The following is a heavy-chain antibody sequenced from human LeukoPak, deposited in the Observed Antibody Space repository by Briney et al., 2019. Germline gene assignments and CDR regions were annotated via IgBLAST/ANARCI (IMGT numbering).Heavy chain of an antibody. CDR3: ARAAASYYDSSGYYWPLY. CDR2: ISYDGSNK. D-gene: IGHD3-22*01. J-gene: IGHJ4*02. V-gene: IGHV3-30*04. CDR1: GFTFSSYA. Sequence: GGSLRLSCAASGFTFSSYAMHWVRQAPGKGLEWVAVISYDGSNKYYADSVKGRFTISRDNSKNTLYLQMNSLRAEDTAVYYCARAAASYYDSSGYYWPLYWGQGTLVTISS.